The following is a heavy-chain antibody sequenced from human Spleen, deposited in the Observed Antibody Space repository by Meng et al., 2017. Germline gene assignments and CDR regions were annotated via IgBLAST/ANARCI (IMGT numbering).Heavy chain of an antibody. J-gene: IGHJ4*02. CDR2: IGPEGDIT. D-gene: IGHD3-22*01. CDR3: VKDADSGYFPN. CDR1: GSSFGRRT. V-gene: IGHV3-43*01. Sequence: GESLKISCAASGSSFGRRTMHWVRQAPGKGLEWVCLIGPEGDITYYIDSVKGRFTISRDNTKNSLYLQMHSLRSEDSALYYCVKDADSGYFPNWGPGTPVTVSS.